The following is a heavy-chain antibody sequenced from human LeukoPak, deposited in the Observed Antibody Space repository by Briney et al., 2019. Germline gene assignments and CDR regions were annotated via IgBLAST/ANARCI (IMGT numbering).Heavy chain of an antibody. CDR2: IYYSGST. V-gene: IGHV4-59*01. CDR3: ARAIPGYSSSWFPANWFDP. CDR1: GGSISSYY. D-gene: IGHD6-13*01. J-gene: IGHJ5*02. Sequence: SSETLSLTCTVSGGSISSYYWSWIRQPPGKGLEWIGYIYYSGSTNYNPSLKSRVTISVDTSKNQFSLKLSSVTAADTAVYYCARAIPGYSSSWFPANWFDPWGQGTLVTVSS.